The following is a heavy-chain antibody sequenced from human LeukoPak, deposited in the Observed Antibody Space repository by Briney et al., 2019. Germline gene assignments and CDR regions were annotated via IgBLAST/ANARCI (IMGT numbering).Heavy chain of an antibody. D-gene: IGHD2-15*01. CDR1: GFTFSSYG. CDR2: IWYDGSNK. Sequence: PGGSLRLSCAASGFTFSSYGMHWVRQAPGKGLEWVAVIWYDGSNKYYADSVKGRFTISRDNSKNPLYLQMNSLRAEDTAVYYCARGSRFGIVVVVAAGGMDVWGQGTTVTVSS. V-gene: IGHV3-33*01. CDR3: ARGSRFGIVVVVAAGGMDV. J-gene: IGHJ6*02.